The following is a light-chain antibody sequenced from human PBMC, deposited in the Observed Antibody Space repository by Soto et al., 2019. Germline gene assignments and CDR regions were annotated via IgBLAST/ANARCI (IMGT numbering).Light chain of an antibody. CDR2: DAS. Sequence: GARVTITCQASQDINNYLIWYQHKPGKAPKLLIYDASTLGTGVSSRFSGGGSGTHFTFTISSLQPEDIATYYCQQFDSVPCTFGQGTKLELK. J-gene: IGKJ2*02. V-gene: IGKV1-33*01. CDR3: QQFDSVPCT. CDR1: QDINNY.